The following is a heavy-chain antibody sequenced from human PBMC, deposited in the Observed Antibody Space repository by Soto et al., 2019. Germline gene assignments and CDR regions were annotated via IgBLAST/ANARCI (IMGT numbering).Heavy chain of an antibody. J-gene: IGHJ6*02. CDR3: ARGPYYGLFDYYGMDV. Sequence: EVQLVESGGGLVQPGGSLRLSCAASGFTFSSYDMHWVRQATGKGLEWVSAIGTAGDTYYPGSVKGRFTISRENAKNSLYLQMNSLSAGDTAVYYCARGPYYGLFDYYGMDVWGQGTTVTVSS. CDR2: IGTAGDT. D-gene: IGHD3-3*01. V-gene: IGHV3-13*01. CDR1: GFTFSSYD.